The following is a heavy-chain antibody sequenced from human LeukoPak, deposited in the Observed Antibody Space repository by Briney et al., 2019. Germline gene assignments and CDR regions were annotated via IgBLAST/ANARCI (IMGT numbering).Heavy chain of an antibody. V-gene: IGHV1-18*01. D-gene: IGHD6-19*01. J-gene: IGHJ4*02. CDR1: GYTFTSYG. CDR2: ISAYNGNT. Sequence: ASVKVSCKAPGYTFTSYGISWVRQAPGQGLEWMGWISAYNGNTNYAQKLQGRVTMTTDTSTSTAYMELRSLRSDDTAVYYCARVQAVAGTWHFDYWGQGTLVTVSS. CDR3: ARVQAVAGTWHFDY.